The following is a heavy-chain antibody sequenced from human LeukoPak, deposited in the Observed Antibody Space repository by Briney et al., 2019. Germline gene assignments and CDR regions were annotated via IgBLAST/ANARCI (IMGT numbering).Heavy chain of an antibody. J-gene: IGHJ6*03. CDR2: INHSGST. D-gene: IGHD3-3*01. CDR3: ARVLKDFWSGYYVHDYYYYMDV. Sequence: SETLSLTCAVYGGSFSGYYWSWIRQPPGKGLEWIGEINHSGSTNYNPSLKSRVTISVDTSKNQFSLKLSSVTAADTAVYYCARVLKDFWSGYYVHDYYYYMDVWGKRTTVTVSS. V-gene: IGHV4-34*01. CDR1: GGSFSGYY.